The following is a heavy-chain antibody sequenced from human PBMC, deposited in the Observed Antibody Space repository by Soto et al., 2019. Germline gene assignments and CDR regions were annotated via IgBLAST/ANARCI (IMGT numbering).Heavy chain of an antibody. J-gene: IGHJ3*02. D-gene: IGHD3-10*01. V-gene: IGHV1-69*02. CDR1: GGTFNTYS. CDR3: TIGSWSGEVFDI. Sequence: QVQLVQSGAEVKKPGSSVKVSCKDSGGTFNTYSMFWVRQAPGQGLEWMGRIIPMLGVRNYAQRFQDRVTITADKSTATVHMEVSSLRVEDTALYYCTIGSWSGEVFDIWGQGTMVTLS. CDR2: IIPMLGVR.